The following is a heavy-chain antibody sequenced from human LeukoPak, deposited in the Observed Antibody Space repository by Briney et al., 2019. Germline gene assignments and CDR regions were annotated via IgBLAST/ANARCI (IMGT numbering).Heavy chain of an antibody. CDR1: GYTFTSYD. D-gene: IGHD1-26*01. J-gene: IGHJ4*02. CDR2: MNPNSGNT. Sequence: ASVKVSCKASGYTFTSYDINWVRQATGQGLEWMGWMNPNSGNTGYARKFQGRVTMTRNTSISTAYMELSSLRSEDTAVYYCARGGSGSYYLDYWGQGTLVTVSS. CDR3: ARGGSGSYYLDY. V-gene: IGHV1-8*01.